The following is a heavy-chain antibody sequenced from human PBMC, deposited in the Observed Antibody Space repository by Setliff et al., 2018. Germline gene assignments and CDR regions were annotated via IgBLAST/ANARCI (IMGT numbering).Heavy chain of an antibody. CDR1: GGTLSNYG. CDR3: AVFNVTPTRKKYYSNLDV. J-gene: IGHJ6*03. CDR2: TIPMLALP. Sequence: ASVKVSCKASGGTLSNYGLSWVRQAPGQGLEWMGGTIPMLALPNKAEKFQDRITITADKSTNTAYMELSSLRSEDTAVYYCAVFNVTPTRKKYYSNLDVWGKGTTVTVSS. V-gene: IGHV1-69*10. D-gene: IGHD2-2*01.